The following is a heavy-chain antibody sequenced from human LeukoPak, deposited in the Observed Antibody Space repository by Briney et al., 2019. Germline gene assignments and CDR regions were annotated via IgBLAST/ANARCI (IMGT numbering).Heavy chain of an antibody. CDR2: IYPDDSDI. CDR3: ARHPYDVFAGYYLDH. CDR1: GYQFTSYW. D-gene: IGHD3-16*01. J-gene: IGHJ4*02. V-gene: IGHV5-51*01. Sequence: GESLKISCKASGYQFTSYWIGWVRPMPGKGPAWMGIIYPDDSDIRYSPSFQGQVTISADKSLSTAYLQWSSLKASDSAMYYCARHPYDVFAGYYLDHWGQGTLVTVSS.